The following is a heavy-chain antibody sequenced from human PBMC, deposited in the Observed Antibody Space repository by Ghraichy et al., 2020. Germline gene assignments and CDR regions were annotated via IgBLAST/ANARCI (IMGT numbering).Heavy chain of an antibody. CDR1: GFTFSSYA. CDR3: AREGGGSYPPLFDY. CDR2: ISYDGSNK. V-gene: IGHV3-30*04. J-gene: IGHJ4*02. Sequence: LSLTCAASGFTFSSYAMHWVRQAPGKGLEWVAVISYDGSNKYYADSVKGRFTISRDNSKNTLYLQMNSLRAEDTAVYYCAREGGGSYPPLFDYWGQGTLVTVSS. D-gene: IGHD1-26*01.